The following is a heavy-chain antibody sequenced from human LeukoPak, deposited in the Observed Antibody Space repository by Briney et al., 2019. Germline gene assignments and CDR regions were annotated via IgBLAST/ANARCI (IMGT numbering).Heavy chain of an antibody. Sequence: SETLSLTCAVSGGSISSSNWWSWVRQPPGKGLEWIGSIYYSGSTYYNPSLKSRVTISVDTSKNQFSLNLSSVTAADTAVYYCARDGLAVGDIPFDYWGQGTLVTVSS. V-gene: IGHV4-4*02. CDR3: ARDGLAVGDIPFDY. D-gene: IGHD6-19*01. J-gene: IGHJ4*02. CDR1: GGSISSSNW. CDR2: IYYSGST.